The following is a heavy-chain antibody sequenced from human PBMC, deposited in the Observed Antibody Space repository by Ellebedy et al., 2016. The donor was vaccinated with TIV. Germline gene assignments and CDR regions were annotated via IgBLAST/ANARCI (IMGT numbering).Heavy chain of an antibody. Sequence: GESLKISCAASGFTFSNYAINWVRQAPGKGLEWVSVISGSGDGENTYYADSVKGRFTISRDNSKNTLYLQMNSLRAEDTAVYYCAKTASFHYGGRGHYFDYWGQGTLVTVSS. CDR2: ISGSGDGENT. CDR1: GFTFSNYA. D-gene: IGHD4-23*01. CDR3: AKTASFHYGGRGHYFDY. J-gene: IGHJ4*02. V-gene: IGHV3-23*01.